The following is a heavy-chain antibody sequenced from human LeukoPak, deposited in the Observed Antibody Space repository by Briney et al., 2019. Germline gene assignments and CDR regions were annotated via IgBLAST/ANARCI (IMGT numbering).Heavy chain of an antibody. CDR1: GFTFSSYW. J-gene: IGHJ4*02. CDR2: INSDGSST. CDR3: ARVSKNTGGWSFYDY. Sequence: GGSLRLSCAASGFTFSSYWMPWVRQAPGKGLVWVSRINSDGSSTSYADSVKGRFTISRDNAKNTLYLQMNSLRAEDTAVYYCARVSKNTGGWSFYDYWGQGTLVTVSS. D-gene: IGHD2-8*02. V-gene: IGHV3-74*01.